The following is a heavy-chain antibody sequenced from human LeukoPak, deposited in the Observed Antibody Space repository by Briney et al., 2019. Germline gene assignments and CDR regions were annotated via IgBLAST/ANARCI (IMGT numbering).Heavy chain of an antibody. Sequence: GGSLRLSCVVAGINLADYAMHWVRQPPGKGLEWVSLISADGGSTFSADSVKGRFSISRDNSKNSLYLQMNSLRSEDPAMYYCAKESGKFDYWGQGTLVAVSS. CDR2: ISADGGST. CDR1: GINLADYA. V-gene: IGHV3-43*02. J-gene: IGHJ4*02. CDR3: AKESGKFDY.